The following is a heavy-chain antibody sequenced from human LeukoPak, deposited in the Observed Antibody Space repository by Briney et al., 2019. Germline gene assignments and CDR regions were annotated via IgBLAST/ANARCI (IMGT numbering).Heavy chain of an antibody. CDR1: GLTFSSYW. J-gene: IGHJ4*02. CDR3: ARESGDILTGPPGGY. D-gene: IGHD3-9*01. V-gene: IGHV3-7*03. Sequence: PGGSLRLSCAASGLTFSSYWMSWVRQAPGKGLEWVANIKQDGSEKYYVDSVKGRFTISRDNAKNSLYLQMNSLRAEDTAVYYCARESGDILTGPPGGYWGQGTLVTVSS. CDR2: IKQDGSEK.